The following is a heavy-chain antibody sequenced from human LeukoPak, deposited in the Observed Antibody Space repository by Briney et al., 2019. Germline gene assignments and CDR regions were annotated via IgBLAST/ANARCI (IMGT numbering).Heavy chain of an antibody. CDR1: GYSFTSYW. D-gene: IGHD3-10*01. Sequence: GESLRISCKGSGYSFTSYWISWVRQMPGKGLEWMGRIDPSDSYTNYSPSFQGHVTNSADKSISTAYLQWSSLKASDTAMYYCARQGLWFGELLPFDYWGQGTLVTVSS. CDR3: ARQGLWFGELLPFDY. V-gene: IGHV5-10-1*01. J-gene: IGHJ4*02. CDR2: IDPSDSYT.